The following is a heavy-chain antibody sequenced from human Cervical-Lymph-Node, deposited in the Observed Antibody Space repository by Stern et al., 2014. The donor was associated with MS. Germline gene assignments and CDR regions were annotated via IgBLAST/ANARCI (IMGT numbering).Heavy chain of an antibody. CDR3: ARGDNGGVPDTWFDP. V-gene: IGHV3-11*01. Sequence: VQLEESGGGLVKPGGSLRLSCAASGVTFSDYYIHWIRQAPGKGLEWIAYITSTGRTTYYARSVKGRFTISRDNAKNSVYLQMDSLRTEDTAVYFCARGDNGGVPDTWFDPWGQGTLVTVSS. CDR2: ITSTGRTT. J-gene: IGHJ5*02. CDR1: GVTFSDYY. D-gene: IGHD3-16*01.